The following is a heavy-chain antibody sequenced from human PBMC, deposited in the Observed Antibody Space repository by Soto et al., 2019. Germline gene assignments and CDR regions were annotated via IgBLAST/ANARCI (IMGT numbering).Heavy chain of an antibody. CDR3: ARARDFRYSNYGTHGMDV. J-gene: IGHJ6*02. Sequence: QVQLVQSGAEVKKPGSSVKVSCKASGGTFSSYAISWVRQAPGQGLEWMGGITPIFGTANYAQKFQGRVTITADESTSTAYMELSSLRSEDTAVYYCARARDFRYSNYGTHGMDVWGQGTTVTVSS. CDR1: GGTFSSYA. D-gene: IGHD4-4*01. V-gene: IGHV1-69*01. CDR2: ITPIFGTA.